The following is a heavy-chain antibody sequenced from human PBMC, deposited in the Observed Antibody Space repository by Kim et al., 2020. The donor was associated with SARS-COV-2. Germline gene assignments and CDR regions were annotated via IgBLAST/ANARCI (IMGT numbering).Heavy chain of an antibody. V-gene: IGHV5-10-1*01. J-gene: IGHJ6*02. CDR2: IDPSDSYT. D-gene: IGHD2-15*01. Sequence: GESLKISCKGSGYSFTSYWISWVRQMPGKGLEWMGRIDPSDSYTNYSPSFQGHVTISADKSISTAYLQWSSLKASDTAMYYCATTTDHRDCSGGSCYSGYYYGMDVWGQGTTVTVPS. CDR3: ATTTDHRDCSGGSCYSGYYYGMDV. CDR1: GYSFTSYW.